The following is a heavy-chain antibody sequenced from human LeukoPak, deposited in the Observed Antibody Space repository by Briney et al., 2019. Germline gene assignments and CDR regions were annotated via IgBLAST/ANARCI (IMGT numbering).Heavy chain of an antibody. V-gene: IGHV1-8*01. Sequence: ASVKVSCNASGYTFTSYDINWVRQATGQGLEWMGWMNPNSGNTGYAQKFQGRVTMTRNTSISTAYMELSSLRSEDTAVYYCARGLRRSNYDYVWGSRCPLGYWGQGTLVTVSS. D-gene: IGHD3-16*01. CDR2: MNPNSGNT. CDR3: ARGLRRSNYDYVWGSRCPLGY. CDR1: GYTFTSYD. J-gene: IGHJ4*02.